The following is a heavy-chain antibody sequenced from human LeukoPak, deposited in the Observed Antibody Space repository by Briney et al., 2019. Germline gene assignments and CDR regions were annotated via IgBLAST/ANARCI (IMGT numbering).Heavy chain of an antibody. CDR1: GYTFTSYG. J-gene: IGHJ4*02. V-gene: IGHV1-18*01. D-gene: IGHD1-26*01. CDR3: ARGARIVGARDLDY. Sequence: GASVKVSCKASGYTFTSYGITWVRQAPGQGLEWMGWISAYNGNTNYAQNLPGRVTMTTDTSTSTAYMELRSLRSDDSAVYYCARGARIVGARDLDYWGQGTLVTVSS. CDR2: ISAYNGNT.